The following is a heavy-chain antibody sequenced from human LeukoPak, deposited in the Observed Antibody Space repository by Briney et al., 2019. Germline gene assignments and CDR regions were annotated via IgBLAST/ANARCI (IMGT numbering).Heavy chain of an antibody. CDR3: ARSQQGIAAAGTVPYYYYYMDV. Sequence: SGPAPVKPTQTLTLTCTFSGFSLSTSGMCVSWIRQPPGKALEWLARIDWDDDKYYSTSLKTRLTISKDTSKNQVVLTMTNMDPVDTATYYCARSQQGIAAAGTVPYYYYYMDVWGKGTTVTVSS. CDR2: IDWDDDK. J-gene: IGHJ6*03. V-gene: IGHV2-70*11. CDR1: GFSLSTSGMC. D-gene: IGHD6-13*01.